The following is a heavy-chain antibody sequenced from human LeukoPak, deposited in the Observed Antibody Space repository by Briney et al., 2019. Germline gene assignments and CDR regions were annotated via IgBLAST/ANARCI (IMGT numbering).Heavy chain of an antibody. D-gene: IGHD2-2*01. J-gene: IGHJ5*02. V-gene: IGHV1-46*01. CDR3: ARDAGYCSSTSCYGKYNWFDP. CDR1: GGTFTSYY. CDR2: INPSGGST. Sequence: ASVKVSCKASGGTFTSYYMHWVRQAPGQGLEWMGIINPSGGSTSYAQKFQGRVTMTRNTSTSTVYMELSSLRSEDTAVYYCARDAGYCSSTSCYGKYNWFDPWGQGTLVTVSS.